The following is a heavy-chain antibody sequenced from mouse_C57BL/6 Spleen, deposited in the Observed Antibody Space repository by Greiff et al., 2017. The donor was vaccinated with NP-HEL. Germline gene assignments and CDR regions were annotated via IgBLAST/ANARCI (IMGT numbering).Heavy chain of an antibody. D-gene: IGHD1-1*01. CDR1: GYTFTSYW. Sequence: QVQLQQPGAELVKPGASVKLSCKASGYTFTSYWMHWVKQRPGRGLEWIGRIYPNSGGTKYNEKFKSKATLTVDKPSSTAYMQLSSLTSEDSAVYYCARDYGSGYLYAMDYWGQGTSVTVSS. J-gene: IGHJ4*01. CDR2: IYPNSGGT. V-gene: IGHV1-72*01. CDR3: ARDYGSGYLYAMDY.